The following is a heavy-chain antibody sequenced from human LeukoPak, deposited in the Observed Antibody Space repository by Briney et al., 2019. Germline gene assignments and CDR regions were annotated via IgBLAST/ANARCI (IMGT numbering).Heavy chain of an antibody. CDR1: RFTFSSYG. J-gene: IGHJ3*02. D-gene: IGHD3-22*01. CDR3: AKGDYYYEKGNAFDI. V-gene: IGHV3-30*18. CDR2: ISYDGSNK. Sequence: GRSLRLSCAASRFTFSSYGMHWVRQAPGKGLEWVAVISYDGSNKYYADSVKGRFTISRDNSKNTLYLQMNSLRAEDTAVYYCAKGDYYYEKGNAFDIWGQGTMVTVSS.